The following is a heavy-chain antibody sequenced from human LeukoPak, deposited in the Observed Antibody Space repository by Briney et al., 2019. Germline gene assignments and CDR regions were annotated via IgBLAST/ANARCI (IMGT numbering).Heavy chain of an antibody. CDR3: ARLKDAVTIFDC. CDR2: IKADGSDK. D-gene: IGHD4-17*01. CDR1: GFIFTNYW. J-gene: IGHJ5*01. Sequence: PGGSLRLSCIGSGFIFTNYWMSWVRQAPGKGLERVASIKADGSDKYYVDSVKGRFTISRDNTKNSLYVQMSSLRAEDTAVYYCARLKDAVTIFDCWGQGILVTVSS. V-gene: IGHV3-7*01.